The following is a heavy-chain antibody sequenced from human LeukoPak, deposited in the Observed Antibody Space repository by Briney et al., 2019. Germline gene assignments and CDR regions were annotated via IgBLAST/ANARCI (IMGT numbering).Heavy chain of an antibody. D-gene: IGHD3-22*01. CDR3: ARAGNTMIVVGP. Sequence: GGSLRLSCAASGFTVSSNYMSWVRQAPGKGLEWVSVIYSGGSTYYADSVKGRFTISRDNSKNTLYLQMNSLRAEDTAVYYCARAGNTMIVVGPWGQGTLVTVSS. CDR2: IYSGGST. V-gene: IGHV3-66*01. CDR1: GFTVSSNY. J-gene: IGHJ5*02.